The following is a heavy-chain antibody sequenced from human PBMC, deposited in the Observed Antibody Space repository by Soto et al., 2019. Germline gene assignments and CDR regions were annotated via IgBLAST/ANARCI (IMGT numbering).Heavy chain of an antibody. CDR2: INSGSATI. CDR1: GFTFSNYH. V-gene: IGHV3-48*01. D-gene: IGHD1-1*01. Sequence: EVQLVESGGGLVQPGGSLRLSCAASGFTFSNYHMNWVRQAPGKGLEWISYINSGSATIYYADSVKGRFTISRDNSKNTLYLQLNSLGVEEMAVYFCAGPKVEGGTSEGFGPWGPGTLVTDSP. J-gene: IGHJ5*02. CDR3: AGPKVEGGTSEGFGP.